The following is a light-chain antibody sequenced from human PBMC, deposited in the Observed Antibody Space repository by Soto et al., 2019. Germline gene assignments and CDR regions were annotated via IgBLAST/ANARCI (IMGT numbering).Light chain of an antibody. Sequence: QSVLTQPPSVSGAPGQRITISCTGSRSNIGAGYDVHWYQQLPGTAPKLLMFGTSNRPSGVPDRFSGSKSGTSASLVITGLQAEDEADYYCQSYDNSLSGYVVFGGGTKLTVL. CDR2: GTS. CDR3: QSYDNSLSGYVV. J-gene: IGLJ2*01. V-gene: IGLV1-40*01. CDR1: RSNIGAGYD.